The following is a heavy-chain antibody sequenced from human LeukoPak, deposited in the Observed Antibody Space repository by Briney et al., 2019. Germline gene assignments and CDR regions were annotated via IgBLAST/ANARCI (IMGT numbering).Heavy chain of an antibody. D-gene: IGHD3-10*01. CDR3: ARGPLWFGEPSFDY. V-gene: IGHV4-31*03. J-gene: IGHJ4*02. Sequence: PSETLSLTCTVSGGSISSGGYYWSWIRQHPGKGLEWIGYIYYSGSTYYNPSLKSRVTISVDTSKNQFSLKLSSVTAADTAVYYCARGPLWFGEPSFDYWGQGTLVTVSS. CDR1: GGSISSGGYY. CDR2: IYYSGST.